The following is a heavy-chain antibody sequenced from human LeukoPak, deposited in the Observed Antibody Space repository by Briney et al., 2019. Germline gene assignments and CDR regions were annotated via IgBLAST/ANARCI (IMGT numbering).Heavy chain of an antibody. CDR3: ARTQRTADSFDY. V-gene: IGHV1-18*01. J-gene: IGHJ4*02. CDR1: GYTFTSYG. CDR2: ISAYNGNT. D-gene: IGHD2-21*02. Sequence: ASVKVSCKASGYTFTSYGISWVRQAPGQGLEWMGWISAYNGNTNYAQKPEGRVTMTTDTSTSTAYMELRSLRSDDSAVYYCARTQRTADSFDYWGQGTLVTVSS.